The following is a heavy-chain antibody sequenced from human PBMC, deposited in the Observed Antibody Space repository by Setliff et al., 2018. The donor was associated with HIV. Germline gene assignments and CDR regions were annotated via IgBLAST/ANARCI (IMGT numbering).Heavy chain of an antibody. CDR1: GFSFSSYT. CDR3: ARYQWELLKGAIDY. J-gene: IGHJ4*02. V-gene: IGHV3-33*08. D-gene: IGHD1-26*01. CDR2: IWYDGSNK. Sequence: GGSLRLSCEASGFSFSSYTMNWVRQAPGKGLEWVAVIWYDGSNKYYADSVKGRFTISRDNSKNTLYLQMNSLRAEDTAVYYCARYQWELLKGAIDYWGQGTLVTVSS.